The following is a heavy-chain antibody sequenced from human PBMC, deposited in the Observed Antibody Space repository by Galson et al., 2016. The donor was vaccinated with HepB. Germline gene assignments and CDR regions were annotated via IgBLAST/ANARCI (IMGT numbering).Heavy chain of an antibody. J-gene: IGHJ6*02. V-gene: IGHV2-70*01. D-gene: IGHD5-18*01. Sequence: PALVKPTQTLTLTCTFSGFSLNTHDMCVTWIRQPPGKALEWLALIDWAGDKYYSTTLKTRLTISKDTSKNQVVLTMTKMDPMDTATYYWAREWIPYGLDVWGQGTTVTVSS. CDR2: IDWAGDK. CDR3: AREWIPYGLDV. CDR1: GFSLNTHDMC.